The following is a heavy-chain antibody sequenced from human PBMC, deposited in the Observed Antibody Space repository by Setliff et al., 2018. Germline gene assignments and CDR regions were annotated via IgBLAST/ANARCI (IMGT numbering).Heavy chain of an antibody. CDR2: IRHEGYNK. Sequence: PGGSLRLSCAASGFTFSDYGMHWVRQAPGKGLEWVAFIRHEGYNKYYADSVQGRFTISRDNSKNTLFLQMDSLRDDDTAVYYCAKDSLEVVIALHGMDVWGQGTTVTVSS. V-gene: IGHV3-30*02. D-gene: IGHD2-21*01. CDR1: GFTFSDYG. CDR3: AKDSLEVVIALHGMDV. J-gene: IGHJ6*01.